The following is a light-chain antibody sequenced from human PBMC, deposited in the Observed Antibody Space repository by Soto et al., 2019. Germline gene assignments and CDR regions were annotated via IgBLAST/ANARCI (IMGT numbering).Light chain of an antibody. CDR2: GNS. J-gene: IGLJ2*01. CDR1: SSNIGAGYD. Sequence: QSVLTQPPSVSGAPGQRVTLSCTGSSSNIGAGYDVHWYQQLPGTAPKLLIYGNSNRPSGVPDRFSGSKSGTSASLAITGLQAEDEADYYCQSYDSTDVVFGGGTKVTVL. V-gene: IGLV1-40*01. CDR3: QSYDSTDVV.